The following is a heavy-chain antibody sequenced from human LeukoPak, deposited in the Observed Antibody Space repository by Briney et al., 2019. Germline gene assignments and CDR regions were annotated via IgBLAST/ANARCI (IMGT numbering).Heavy chain of an antibody. V-gene: IGHV4-34*01. CDR3: ARHSQLRFVRY. CDR1: GGSFSGYY. J-gene: IGHJ4*02. D-gene: IGHD5-12*01. Sequence: SETLSLTCAVYGGSFSGYYWSWIRQPPGKGLEWIGEINHSGSTNYNPSLKSRVTISVDTSKNQLSLKLSSVTAADTAVYYYARHSQLRFVRYWGQGTLVTVSS. CDR2: INHSGST.